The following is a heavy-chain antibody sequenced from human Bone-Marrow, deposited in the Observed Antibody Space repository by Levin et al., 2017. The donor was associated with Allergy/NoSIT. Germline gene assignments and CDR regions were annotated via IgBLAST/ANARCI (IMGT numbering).Heavy chain of an antibody. V-gene: IGHV3-9*01. CDR3: AKDRSSSWYRGGYAFDS. CDR1: GFTFDDYA. CDR2: ISWNSGSI. Sequence: GGSLRLSCAASGFTFDDYAMHWVRQAPGKGLEWVSGISWNSGSIGYADSVKGRFTISRDNAKNSLYLQMNSLRAEDTALYYCAKDRSSSWYRGGYAFDSWGQGTMVTVSS. D-gene: IGHD6-13*01. J-gene: IGHJ3*02.